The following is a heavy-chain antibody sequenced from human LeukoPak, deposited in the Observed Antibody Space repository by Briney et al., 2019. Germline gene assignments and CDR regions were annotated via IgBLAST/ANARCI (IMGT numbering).Heavy chain of an antibody. D-gene: IGHD1-26*01. CDR3: AKDFPSGSYYGEGFDY. J-gene: IGHJ4*02. V-gene: IGHV3-23*01. CDR1: GFTFSSYA. Sequence: PGGSLRLSCAASGFTFSSYAMSWVRQAPGKGLEWVSAISGSGGSTYYADSVKGRFTISRDNSKNTLYLQMNSLRAEDTAVYYCAKDFPSGSYYGEGFDYWGQGTLVTVSS. CDR2: ISGSGGST.